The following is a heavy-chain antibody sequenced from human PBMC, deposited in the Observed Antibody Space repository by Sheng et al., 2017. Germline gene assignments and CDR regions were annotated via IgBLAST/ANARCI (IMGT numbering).Heavy chain of an antibody. CDR2: ISANGGTT. V-gene: IGHV3-23*01. Sequence: EVQLLESGGGLGQPGGSLRLSCAASGFTFSAYAMSWVRQAPGKGLEWVSSISANGGTTNYADSVKGRFTISRDNSRNTLYLQMNSLRAEGTAVYYCAKAGGGTYFDYWGQGTLVTVSS. CDR3: AKAGGGTYFDY. J-gene: IGHJ4*02. CDR1: GFTFSAYA. D-gene: IGHD1-1*01.